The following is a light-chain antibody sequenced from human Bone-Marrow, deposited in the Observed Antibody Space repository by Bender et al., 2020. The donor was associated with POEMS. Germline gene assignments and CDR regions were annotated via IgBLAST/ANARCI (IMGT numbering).Light chain of an antibody. CDR1: SSDVGGYNY. CDR3: QTWGTGIRV. J-gene: IGLJ3*02. V-gene: IGLV2-14*01. Sequence: QSALTQPASVSGSPGQSITISCTGTSSDVGGYNYVSWYQQHPGKAPKLMIYEVNNRPSGISDRFSVSSSGPARYLSISSLQSEDEADYYCQTWGTGIRVFGGGTRLTVL. CDR2: EVN.